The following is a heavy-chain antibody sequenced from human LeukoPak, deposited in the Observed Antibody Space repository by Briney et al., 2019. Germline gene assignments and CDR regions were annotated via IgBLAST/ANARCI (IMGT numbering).Heavy chain of an antibody. V-gene: IGHV4-39*01. CDR3: ARHAIDSSGYYLDYLDY. Sequence: PSETLSLTCTVSGGSISSPSYNWCWIRQTPGTGLEWIGSIYYSGSTYYNPSLKSRVTISVDTSKNHFSLNLTSVTAADTAVYYCARHAIDSSGYYLDYLDYWGQGTLVTVSS. D-gene: IGHD3-22*01. CDR1: GGSISSPSYN. J-gene: IGHJ4*02. CDR2: IYYSGST.